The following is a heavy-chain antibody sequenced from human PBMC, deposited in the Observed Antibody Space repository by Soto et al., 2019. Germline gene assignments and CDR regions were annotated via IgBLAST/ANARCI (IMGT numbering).Heavy chain of an antibody. D-gene: IGHD4-4*01. V-gene: IGHV4-31*03. CDR2: IYYSGST. CDR3: ARHSNRNYGLYFFDY. Sequence: SETLSLTCTVSGGSISSGGYYWSWIRQHPGKGLEWTGYIYYSGSTKYKPSLKSRVTISLDTSKNQFSLKVSSAAAADTAVYYCARHSNRNYGLYFFDYWGLGALVTVSS. CDR1: GGSISSGGYY. J-gene: IGHJ4*02.